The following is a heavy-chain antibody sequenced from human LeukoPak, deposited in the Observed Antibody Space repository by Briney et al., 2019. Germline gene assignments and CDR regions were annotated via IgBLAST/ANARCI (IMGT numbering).Heavy chain of an antibody. J-gene: IGHJ3*02. CDR1: GFTFSSYA. CDR3: AKADCSGGSCYPQGRNAFDI. Sequence: GGSLRLSCAASGFTFSSYAMHWVRQAPGKGLEYVSAISSNGGSTYYANSVKGRFTISRDNSKNTLYLQMGSLRAEDTAVYYCAKADCSGGSCYPQGRNAFDIWGQGTMVTVSS. D-gene: IGHD2-15*01. V-gene: IGHV3-64*01. CDR2: ISSNGGST.